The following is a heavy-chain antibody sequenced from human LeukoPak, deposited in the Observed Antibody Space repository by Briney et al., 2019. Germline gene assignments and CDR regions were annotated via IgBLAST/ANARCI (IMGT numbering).Heavy chain of an antibody. CDR2: ISRDGTDK. CDR3: ARAIRAPGTPENAFDI. J-gene: IGHJ3*02. V-gene: IGHV3-30*04. Sequence: GGSLRLSCAASGFTFSNYTMHWVRQAPGEGLEWVAVISRDGTDKYYADSVKGRLTISRDNSQSTLYLHMNSLSTEDTALYYCARAIRAPGTPENAFDIWGQGTMVTVSS. CDR1: GFTFSNYT. D-gene: IGHD6-13*01.